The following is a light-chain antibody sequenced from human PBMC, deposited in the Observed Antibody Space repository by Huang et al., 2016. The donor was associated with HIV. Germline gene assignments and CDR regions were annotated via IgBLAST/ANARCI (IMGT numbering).Light chain of an antibody. J-gene: IGKJ1*01. V-gene: IGKV3-20*01. CDR3: QQYGSSPRT. CDR1: QSVRDSY. CDR2: GAS. Sequence: EIVLTQSPGTLYLSPGERATLSCRASQSVRDSYLAWYHPKPGQAPRLLIYGASSRGTGIPDRFSGSGSGTDFTLSISRLEPEDFAVYYCQQYGSSPRTFGQGTRVEVQ.